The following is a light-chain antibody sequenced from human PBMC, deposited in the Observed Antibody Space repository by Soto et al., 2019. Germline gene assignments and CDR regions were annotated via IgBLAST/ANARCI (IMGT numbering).Light chain of an antibody. CDR2: YDS. CDR3: HVWDSSSDHVI. CDR1: KIGRKN. J-gene: IGLJ2*01. V-gene: IGLV3-21*04. Sequence: SYELTQPPSVSVAPGQTTSITCGGNKIGRKNVHWYHQKPGQAPVLVIYYDSDRPSGIPERFSGSNSGNTATLTISRVEAGDEADYYCHVWDSSSDHVIFGGGTKLTVL.